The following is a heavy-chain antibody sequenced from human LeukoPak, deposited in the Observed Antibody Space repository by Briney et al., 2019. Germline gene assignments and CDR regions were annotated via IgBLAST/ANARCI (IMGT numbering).Heavy chain of an antibody. CDR3: AKDSGWGQNYNYGMDV. CDR2: ISWNSGSI. CDR1: GFTFDDYA. J-gene: IGHJ6*02. Sequence: GGSLRLSCAASGFTFDDYAMYWVRQAPGKGLEWVSGISWNSGSIGYADSVKGRFTISRDNAKNSLHLQMNSLRAEDTALYYCAKDSGWGQNYNYGMDVWGQGTTVTVSS. V-gene: IGHV3-9*01. D-gene: IGHD6-19*01.